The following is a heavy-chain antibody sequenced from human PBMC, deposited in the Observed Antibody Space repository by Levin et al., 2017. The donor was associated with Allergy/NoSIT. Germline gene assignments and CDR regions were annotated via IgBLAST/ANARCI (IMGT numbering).Heavy chain of an antibody. J-gene: IGHJ6*02. V-gene: IGHV3-53*01. Sequence: LSLTCAASGFTVSSNYMSWVRQAPGKGLEWVSVIYSGGSTYYADSVKGRFTISRDNSKNTLYLQMNSLRAEDTAVYYCAKSTVSYYYYYGMDVWGQGTTVTVSS. CDR3: AKSTVSYYYYYGMDV. D-gene: IGHD4-11*01. CDR1: GFTVSSNY. CDR2: IYSGGST.